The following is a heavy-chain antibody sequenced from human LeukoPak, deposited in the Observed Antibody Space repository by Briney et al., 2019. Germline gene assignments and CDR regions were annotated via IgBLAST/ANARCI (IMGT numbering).Heavy chain of an antibody. CDR1: GFTFSSYG. Sequence: PGGSLRLSCAASGFTFSSYGMSWVRQAPGKGLEWVSAISGSGGSTYYADSVKGRFTISRDNSKNTLYLQMNSLRAEDTAVYYCAKLTSPYYYYYYRDVWGKGTTVTISS. CDR2: ISGSGGST. D-gene: IGHD2-2*01. CDR3: AKLTSPYYYYYYRDV. V-gene: IGHV3-23*01. J-gene: IGHJ6*03.